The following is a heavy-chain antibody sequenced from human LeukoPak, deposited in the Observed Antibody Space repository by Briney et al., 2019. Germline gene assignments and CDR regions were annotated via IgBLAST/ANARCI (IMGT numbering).Heavy chain of an antibody. CDR1: GFTFDDYA. D-gene: IGHD6-19*01. CDR3: AKVRPTRFVESSGWLELGY. CDR2: ISGDGSRT. V-gene: IGHV3-43*02. J-gene: IGHJ4*02. Sequence: GGSLRLSCAASGFTFDDYAMHWVRQAPGKGLEWVSLISGDGSRTYYADSVKGRFTISRDNSKNPLYLQMNSLRTEDTAFYYCAKVRPTRFVESSGWLELGYWGQGTLVTVSS.